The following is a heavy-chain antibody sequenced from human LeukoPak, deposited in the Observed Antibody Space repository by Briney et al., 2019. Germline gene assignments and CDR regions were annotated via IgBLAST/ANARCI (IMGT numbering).Heavy chain of an antibody. CDR1: GFTFSSYG. CDR2: IIGSGSST. V-gene: IGHV3-23*01. CDR3: ARDLATVTRGYFDL. Sequence: GGSLRLSCAASGFTFSSYGMSWVRQAPGKGLQWVSVIIGSGSSTYYADSVKGRFTISRDNAKNSLYLQMNSLRAEDTAVYYCARDLATVTRGYFDLWGRGTLVTVSS. D-gene: IGHD4-17*01. J-gene: IGHJ2*01.